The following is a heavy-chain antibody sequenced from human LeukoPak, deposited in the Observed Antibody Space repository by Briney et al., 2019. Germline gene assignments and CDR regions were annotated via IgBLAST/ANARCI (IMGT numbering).Heavy chain of an antibody. CDR1: EFTFRNYG. CDR3: ARDVVSRYFDL. J-gene: IGHJ2*01. Sequence: PGGSLRLSCAASEFTFRNYGMHWVRQAPGKGLEGVAVIWYDGSKKYYEDSVKDRFTISRDNSKNTLYLQMNSLRAEDTAVYYCARDVVSRYFDLWGRGTLVTVSS. V-gene: IGHV3-33*01. CDR2: IWYDGSKK. D-gene: IGHD2-15*01.